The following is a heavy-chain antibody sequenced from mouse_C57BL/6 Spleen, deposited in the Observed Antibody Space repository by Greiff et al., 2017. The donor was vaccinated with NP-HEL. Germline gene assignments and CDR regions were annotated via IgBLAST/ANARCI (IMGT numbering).Heavy chain of an antibody. D-gene: IGHD2-4*01. Sequence: VQLQQSGPELVKPGASVKISCKASGYTFTDYYMNWVKQSHGKSLEWIGDINPNNGGTSYNQKFKGKATLTVDKSSSTAYMELRSLTSEDSALYYCARGDYDYEGVDYWGQGTTLTVSS. CDR3: ARGDYDYEGVDY. J-gene: IGHJ2*01. V-gene: IGHV1-26*01. CDR1: GYTFTDYY. CDR2: INPNNGGT.